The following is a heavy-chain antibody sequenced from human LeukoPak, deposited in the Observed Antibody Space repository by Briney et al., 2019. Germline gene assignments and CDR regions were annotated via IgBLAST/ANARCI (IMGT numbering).Heavy chain of an antibody. D-gene: IGHD1-26*01. Sequence: GGSLRLSCAASAFTFSSYGMHWVRQAPGKGLEWVAFIRYDGSNKYYADSVKGRFTISRDNSKNTLYLQMNSLRTEDTAVYYCARGMWELRYYFDYWGQGTLVTVSS. V-gene: IGHV3-30*02. CDR2: IRYDGSNK. CDR3: ARGMWELRYYFDY. CDR1: AFTFSSYG. J-gene: IGHJ4*02.